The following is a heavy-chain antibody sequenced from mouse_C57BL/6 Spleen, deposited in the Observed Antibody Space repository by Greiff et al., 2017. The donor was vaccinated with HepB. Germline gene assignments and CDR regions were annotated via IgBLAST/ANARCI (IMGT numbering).Heavy chain of an antibody. CDR3: ARSDYNDYAMDY. V-gene: IGHV1-64*01. D-gene: IGHD2-13*01. J-gene: IGHJ4*01. CDR1: GYTFTSYW. CDR2: IHPNSGST. Sequence: VQLQQPGAELVKPGASVKLSCKASGYTFTSYWMHWVKQRPGQGLEWIGMIHPNSGSTNYNEKFKSKATLTVDKSSSTAYMQLSSLTSEDSAVYYCARSDYNDYAMDYWGQGTSVTVSS.